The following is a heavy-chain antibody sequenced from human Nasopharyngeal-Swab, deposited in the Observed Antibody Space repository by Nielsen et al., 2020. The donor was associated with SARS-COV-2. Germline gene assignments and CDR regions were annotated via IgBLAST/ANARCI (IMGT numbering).Heavy chain of an antibody. CDR3: ARGDILTPYYYMDV. J-gene: IGHJ6*03. CDR2: VNYSGST. CDR1: GGSISSYY. Sequence: GSLRLSCTVSGGSISSYYGNWVRQPPGKGLEWIAYVNYSGSTKYNPSLKSRVTISVDRGKNQVSLKLTSVTAADTAVYYCARGDILTPYYYMDVWGRGTTVAVSS. V-gene: IGHV4-59*01. D-gene: IGHD3-9*01.